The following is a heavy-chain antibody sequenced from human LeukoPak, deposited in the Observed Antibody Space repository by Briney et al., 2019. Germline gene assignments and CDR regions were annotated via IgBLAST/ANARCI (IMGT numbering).Heavy chain of an antibody. CDR3: ASALRIYYYFDY. CDR1: GSTFSSYA. D-gene: IGHD1-26*01. J-gene: IGHJ4*02. V-gene: IGHV3-23*01. CDR2: ISDSDGNT. Sequence: GGSLRLSCAASGSTFSSYAMSWVRQAPGKGLEWVSAISDSDGNTYYADSVKGRFTISRDNSKNTLYLQMNSLRAEDTAVYYCASALRIYYYFDYWGQGTLVTVSS.